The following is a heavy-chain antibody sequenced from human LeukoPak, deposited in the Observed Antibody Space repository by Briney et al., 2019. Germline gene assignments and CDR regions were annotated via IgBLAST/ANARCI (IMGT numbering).Heavy chain of an antibody. CDR2: IYFSGST. CDR3: ARQGCTNGVCYVADY. J-gene: IGHJ4*02. V-gene: IGHV4-39*01. CDR1: GGSISSSSYY. D-gene: IGHD2-8*01. Sequence: SETLSLTCTVSGGSISSSSYYWGWIRQPPGKGLEWIGSIYFSGSTYYNPSLKSRVTISVDTSKNQFSLKLSSVTAADTAVYYCARQGCTNGVCYVADYWGQGTLVAVSS.